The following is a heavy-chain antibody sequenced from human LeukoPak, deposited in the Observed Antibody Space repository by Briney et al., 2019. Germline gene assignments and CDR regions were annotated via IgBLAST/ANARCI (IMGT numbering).Heavy chain of an antibody. V-gene: IGHV4-34*01. Sequence: SETLSLTCAVYGGSFSDYYWSWIRQPPGKGLEWIGEINHSGSTNYNPSLKSRVTISVDTSKNQFSLKLSSVTAADTAVYYCAREGGGGYYYYGMDVWGQGTTVTVSS. CDR1: GGSFSDYY. D-gene: IGHD3-16*01. CDR2: INHSGST. CDR3: AREGGGGYYYYGMDV. J-gene: IGHJ6*02.